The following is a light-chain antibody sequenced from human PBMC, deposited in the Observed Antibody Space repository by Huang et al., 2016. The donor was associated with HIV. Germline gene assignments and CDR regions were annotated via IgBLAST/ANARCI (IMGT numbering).Light chain of an antibody. Sequence: DIVMTQSPLSLPVTPGEPASLSCRSSQSLLHSNGYNYLDWYLQKPGHAPQLLIYLGSNRASGVPDRFSGSGSGTDFTLKISRVEAEDVGVYYCMQALQTPRTFGQGTKVEIK. J-gene: IGKJ1*01. CDR2: LGS. CDR3: MQALQTPRT. V-gene: IGKV2-28*01. CDR1: QSLLHSNGYNY.